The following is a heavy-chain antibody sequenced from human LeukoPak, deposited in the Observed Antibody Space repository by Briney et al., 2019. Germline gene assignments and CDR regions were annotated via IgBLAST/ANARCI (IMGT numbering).Heavy chain of an antibody. Sequence: SETLSLTCAVYGGSFSGYYWSWIRQPPGKGLEWIGEINHSGSTNYNPSLKSRVTISVDKSKNQFSLKLSSVTAADTAVYYCARASHDYGDYSHFDYWGRGTLVTVSS. J-gene: IGHJ4*02. CDR3: ARASHDYGDYSHFDY. V-gene: IGHV4-34*01. CDR2: INHSGST. D-gene: IGHD4-17*01. CDR1: GGSFSGYY.